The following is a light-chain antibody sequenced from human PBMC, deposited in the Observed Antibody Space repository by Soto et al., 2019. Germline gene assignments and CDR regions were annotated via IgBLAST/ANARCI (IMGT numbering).Light chain of an antibody. J-gene: IGKJ4*01. Sequence: DIVMTQSPDSLAVSLGERATINCKSSQSVLYSSNNKNYLDWYQQKPGQPPKLLIYWASTRETGVPDRFSSSGSGTDFTLTISSQQAEDVAVYYCQQYYSTPLTFGGGTKVEIK. CDR2: WAS. CDR1: QSVLYSSNNKNY. V-gene: IGKV4-1*01. CDR3: QQYYSTPLT.